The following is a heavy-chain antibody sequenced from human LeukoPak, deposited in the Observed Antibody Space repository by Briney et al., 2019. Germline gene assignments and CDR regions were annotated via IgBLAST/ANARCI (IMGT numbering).Heavy chain of an antibody. V-gene: IGHV1-69*06. CDR1: GGTFSSYA. CDR2: IIPIFGTA. J-gene: IGHJ4*01. CDR3: TKLARAPRDFDY. Sequence: SVKVSCKASGGTFSSYAISWVRQAPGQGLEWMGGIIPIFGTANYAQKFQGRVTITADKSTSTAYMELSSLRSEDTAVYYCTKLARAPRDFDYWGQGTLVTVSS. D-gene: IGHD2-8*01.